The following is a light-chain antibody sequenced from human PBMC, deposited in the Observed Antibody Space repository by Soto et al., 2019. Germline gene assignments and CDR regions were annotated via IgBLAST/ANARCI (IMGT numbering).Light chain of an antibody. Sequence: SYELTQPPSVSVSPGQTARITCSGDALPKQYAYWYHQRPGQAPVLLIYKDTERPSGIPERFSGSSSGTRVTLTISGVQAEDEADDYCQSADSSGTYVVFGGGTKLTVL. CDR3: QSADSSGTYVV. J-gene: IGLJ2*01. V-gene: IGLV3-25*02. CDR2: KDT. CDR1: ALPKQY.